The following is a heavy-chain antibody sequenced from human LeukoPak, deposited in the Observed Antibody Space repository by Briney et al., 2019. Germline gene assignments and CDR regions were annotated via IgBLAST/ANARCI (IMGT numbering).Heavy chain of an antibody. CDR1: GGSISSYY. D-gene: IGHD5-18*01. V-gene: IGHV4-59*08. CDR3: ARVLRRDPAMDLFDY. J-gene: IGHJ4*02. CDR2: IYYSGST. Sequence: SETLSLTCTVSGGSISSYYWSWIRQPPGKGLEWIGYIYYSGSTNYNPSLKSRVTISVDTSKNQFSLKLSSVTAADTAVYYCARVLRRDPAMDLFDYWGQGTLVTVSS.